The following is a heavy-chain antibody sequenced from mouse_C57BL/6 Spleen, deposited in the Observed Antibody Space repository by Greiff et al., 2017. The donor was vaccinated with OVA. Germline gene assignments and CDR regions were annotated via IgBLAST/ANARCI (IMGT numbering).Heavy chain of an antibody. Sequence: VQLQQSVAELVRPGASVKLSCTASGFNIKNTYMPWVKQRPEQGLEWIGRIDPANGNTKYAPKFQGKATITADTSSNTAYLQLSSLTSEDTAIYYCARDSYFDYWGQGTTLTVAS. V-gene: IGHV14-3*01. CDR1: GFNIKNTY. CDR2: IDPANGNT. J-gene: IGHJ2*01. CDR3: ARDSYFDY.